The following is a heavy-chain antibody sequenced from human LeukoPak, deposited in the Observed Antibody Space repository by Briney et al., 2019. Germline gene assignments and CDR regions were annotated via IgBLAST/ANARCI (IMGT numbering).Heavy chain of an antibody. J-gene: IGHJ3*02. CDR3: ARPYYDSSGYYYWGNAFDI. D-gene: IGHD3-22*01. V-gene: IGHV3-33*08. Sequence: GGSLRLSCAASGFTFTHYPIHWVRQAPGKGLEWVAVIWYDGSNKYYTDSVKGRFTISRDNSKTTLYLQMNSLRAEDTAVYYCARPYYDSSGYYYWGNAFDIWGQGTMVTVSS. CDR2: IWYDGSNK. CDR1: GFTFTHYP.